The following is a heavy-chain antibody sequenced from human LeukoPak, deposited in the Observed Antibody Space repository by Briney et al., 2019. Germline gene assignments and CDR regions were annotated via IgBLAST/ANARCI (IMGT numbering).Heavy chain of an antibody. CDR2: IYYSGST. V-gene: IGHV4-59*01. CDR3: ARSGRYYNSSGYLGY. J-gene: IGHJ4*02. CDR1: GGSISSYY. Sequence: SETLSLTCTVSGGSISSYYWSWIRQPPGKGLEWIGYIYYSGSTNYNPSLKSRVTISVDTSKNQFSLKLSSVTAADTAVYYCARSGRYYNSSGYLGYWGQGTLVTVSS. D-gene: IGHD3-22*01.